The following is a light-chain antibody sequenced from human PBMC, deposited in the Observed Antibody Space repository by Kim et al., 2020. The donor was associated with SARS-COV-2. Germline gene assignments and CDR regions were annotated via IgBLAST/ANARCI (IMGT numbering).Light chain of an antibody. V-gene: IGKV3-11*01. CDR1: QSVSSY. CDR2: DAS. J-gene: IGKJ4*01. CDR3: QQRGTWPPAVT. Sequence: PGERATLSCRASQSVSSYLAWYQQKPGQAPRLLIYDASIRATGIPDRFSGSGSGTDFTLTIGSLEPRDFAIYYCQQRGTWPPAVTFGGGTKVDIK.